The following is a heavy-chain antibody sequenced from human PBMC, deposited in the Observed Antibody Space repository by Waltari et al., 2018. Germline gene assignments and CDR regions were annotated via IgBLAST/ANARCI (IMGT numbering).Heavy chain of an antibody. V-gene: IGHV3-23*04. D-gene: IGHD3-16*01. CDR2: ITASGATT. CDR3: AKDLGDRWGLFDY. Sequence: EVQLVDSGGGLVQPGGSLRISCAASGFTFGGYAMSWVRQSPGKGLEWVSMITASGATTYYADSVKGRFIISRDKSKNTLFLQMNSLRAEDTAVYYCAKDLGDRWGLFDYWGQGTLVTVSS. J-gene: IGHJ4*02. CDR1: GFTFGGYA.